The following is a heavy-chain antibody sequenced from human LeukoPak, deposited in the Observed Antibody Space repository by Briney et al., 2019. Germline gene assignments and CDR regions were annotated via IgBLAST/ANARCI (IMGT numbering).Heavy chain of an antibody. Sequence: SETLSLTCAVSGGSIDGYYWTWIRQPPGKRLEWIGSVHYTGSTKYDPSLESRVSISLDRSENKFSLRLTSVTAADSAVYFCARPITSEGFAARYFFFDYWGQGTLVTVSS. CDR1: GGSIDGYY. D-gene: IGHD3-9*01. CDR3: ARPITSEGFAARYFFFDY. CDR2: VHYTGST. V-gene: IGHV4-59*01. J-gene: IGHJ4*02.